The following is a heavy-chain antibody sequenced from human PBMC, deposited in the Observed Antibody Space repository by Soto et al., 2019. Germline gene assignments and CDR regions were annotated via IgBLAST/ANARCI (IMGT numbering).Heavy chain of an antibody. CDR3: ARGIRGRNYYGMAV. V-gene: IGHV4-30-2*01. J-gene: IGHJ6*02. CDR1: GGSISGTTYS. Sequence: SETLSLTCAVSGGSISGTTYSWSWIRQPPGKGLEWIGYIYDSGNTNYNPSLKSQFSISVDTSKNQFSLKLSSVTAADTAVYYCARGIRGRNYYGMAVWGQGTTVTVSS. D-gene: IGHD6-13*01. CDR2: IYDSGNT.